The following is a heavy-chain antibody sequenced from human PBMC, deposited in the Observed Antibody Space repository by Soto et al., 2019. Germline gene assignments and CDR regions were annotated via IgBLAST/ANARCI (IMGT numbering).Heavy chain of an antibody. Sequence: QVQLVQSGAAVKKPGSSVKVSCKASGGTFSSYAISWVRQAPGQGLEWMGGIIPIFGTATYAQTFQGRVTITADEATSTAYMELSSLRSEDTAVYYCARDRSSSSRNDAFDIWGQGTMVTVSS. CDR2: IIPIFGTA. CDR1: GGTFSSYA. V-gene: IGHV1-69*01. D-gene: IGHD6-6*01. J-gene: IGHJ3*02. CDR3: ARDRSSSSRNDAFDI.